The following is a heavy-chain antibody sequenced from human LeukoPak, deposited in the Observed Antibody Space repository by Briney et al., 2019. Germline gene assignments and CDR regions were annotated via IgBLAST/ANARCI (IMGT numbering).Heavy chain of an antibody. J-gene: IGHJ1*01. CDR2: INPNSGGT. Sequence: GASVKVSCKASGYTFTGYYMHWVRQAPGQGLEWMGRINPNSGGTNYAQNFQGRVTMTRDTSISTAYMELSRLRSDDTAVFYCASSHPNWYDGEYFQHWGQGTLVTVSS. V-gene: IGHV1-2*06. CDR3: ASSHPNWYDGEYFQH. D-gene: IGHD3-16*01. CDR1: GYTFTGYY.